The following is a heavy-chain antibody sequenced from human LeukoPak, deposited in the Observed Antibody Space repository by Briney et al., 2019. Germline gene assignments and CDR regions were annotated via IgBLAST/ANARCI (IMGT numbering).Heavy chain of an antibody. CDR2: MWFDGRDQ. Sequence: GRSLRLSCAASGITFSSHGMHWVRQAPGKGLEWVAYMWFDGRDQDYADSVKGRFTISRDNAKNSLYLQVNSLRAEDTAVYYCARDSGVYYGMDVWGQGTTVTVSS. V-gene: IGHV3-33*01. CDR3: ARDSGVYYGMDV. D-gene: IGHD2-8*01. J-gene: IGHJ6*02. CDR1: GITFSSHG.